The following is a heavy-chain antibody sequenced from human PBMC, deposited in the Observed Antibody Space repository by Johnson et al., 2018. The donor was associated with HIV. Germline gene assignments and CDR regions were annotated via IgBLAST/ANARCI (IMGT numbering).Heavy chain of an antibody. CDR3: AKDWHDYVWGSYRPEDDAFDI. V-gene: IGHV3-30*04. J-gene: IGHJ3*02. CDR2: ISYDGSNK. D-gene: IGHD3-16*02. CDR1: GFTFSSYA. Sequence: QMLLVESGGGVVQPGRSLRLSCAASGFTFSSYAMHWVRQAPGKGLEWVAVISYDGSNKYYADSVKGRFTISRDNSKNTLYLQMISLRGEDTAVYYCAKDWHDYVWGSYRPEDDAFDIWGQGTMVTVSS.